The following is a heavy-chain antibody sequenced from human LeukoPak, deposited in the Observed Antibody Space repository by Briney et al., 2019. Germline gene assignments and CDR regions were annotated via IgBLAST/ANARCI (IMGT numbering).Heavy chain of an antibody. D-gene: IGHD2-15*01. Sequence: GSLRLSCAASGFTFSRYAMSWVRQAPGKGLEWIGYIYYSGSANYNPSLKSRVTISVDTSKNQFSLKLSSVTAADTAVYYCARHLFSMGDIDWFDPWGQGTLVTVSS. CDR3: ARHLFSMGDIDWFDP. J-gene: IGHJ5*02. V-gene: IGHV4-59*08. CDR1: GFTFSRYA. CDR2: IYYSGSA.